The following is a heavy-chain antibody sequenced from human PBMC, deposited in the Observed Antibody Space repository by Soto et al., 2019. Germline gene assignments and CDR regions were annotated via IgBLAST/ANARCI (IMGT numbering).Heavy chain of an antibody. CDR3: ARGGDIVVVTASSYYFDY. Sequence: PSQTLSLTCTVAGGSISSYYGSWIRQPPGKGLEWIGYIYYSGSTNYNPSLKSRVTISVDTSKNQFSLKLSSVTAADTAVYYCARGGDIVVVTASSYYFDYWGQGTLVTVSS. J-gene: IGHJ4*02. CDR1: GGSISSYY. D-gene: IGHD2-21*02. CDR2: IYYSGST. V-gene: IGHV4-59*01.